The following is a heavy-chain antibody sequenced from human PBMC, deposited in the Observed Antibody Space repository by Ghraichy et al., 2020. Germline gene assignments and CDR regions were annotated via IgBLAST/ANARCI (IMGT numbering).Heavy chain of an antibody. CDR2: ISSSSRFI. CDR3: ARASRVVRFYYYDAMDV. V-gene: IGHV3-21*05. CDR1: GFSFSGYN. J-gene: IGHJ6*02. Sequence: GALRLSCAASGFSFSGYNINWVRQAPGKGLEWISYISSSSRFISYADSVKGRFTISRDNAKNTLYLQMNSLRGDDTAVYYCARASRVVRFYYYDAMDVWGQGTTVTVSS. D-gene: IGHD4-23*01.